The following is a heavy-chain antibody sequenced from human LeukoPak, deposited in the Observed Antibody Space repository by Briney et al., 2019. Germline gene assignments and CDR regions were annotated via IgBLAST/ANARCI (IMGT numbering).Heavy chain of an antibody. D-gene: IGHD6-19*01. CDR2: VYYSGST. J-gene: IGHJ5*02. CDR3: ARGGWTQDS. CDR1: GGSISSHY. Sequence: SETLSLTCTVSGGSISSHYWTWIWQPPGKGLEWIGYVYYSGSTGYNPSLKSRVTISVDTSKNQFSLNLTSVTAADTAVYYCARGGWTQDSWGQGTLVTVSS. V-gene: IGHV4-59*11.